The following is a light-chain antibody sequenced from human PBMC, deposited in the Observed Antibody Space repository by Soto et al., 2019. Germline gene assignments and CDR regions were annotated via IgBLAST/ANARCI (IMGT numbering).Light chain of an antibody. CDR3: QQYGSSWT. CDR2: GAS. Sequence: EILMTQSPATLSMSPGERPTLSCSASQSVSSYLAWDQQKPGQAPRLLIYGASSRATGIPDRFSGSGSGTDFTLTISRLEPEDFTVYYCQQYGSSWTFDQGTKVDIK. CDR1: QSVSSY. J-gene: IGKJ1*01. V-gene: IGKV3-20*01.